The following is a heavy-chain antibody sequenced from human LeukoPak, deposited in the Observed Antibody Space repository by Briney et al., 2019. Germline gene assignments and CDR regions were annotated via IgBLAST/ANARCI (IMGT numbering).Heavy chain of an antibody. D-gene: IGHD2-21*01. CDR3: ARAPVTSCRGAYCYPFDY. V-gene: IGHV3-7*01. CDR2: IKQDGSEK. CDR1: EFTFSSYW. J-gene: IGHJ4*02. Sequence: GGSLRLSCAASEFTFSSYWMSWARQAPGKGLEWVANIKQDGSEKYYVDSVKGRFTISRDNAKNSLYLQMNSLRAEDTAVYYCARAPVTSCRGAYCYPFDYWGQGTLVTVSS.